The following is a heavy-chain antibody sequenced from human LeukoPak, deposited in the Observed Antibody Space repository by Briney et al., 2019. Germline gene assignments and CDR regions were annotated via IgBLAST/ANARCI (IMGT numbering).Heavy chain of an antibody. Sequence: ASVKVSCKASGDTFTTDYIHWVRQGPGQGPEWMGVSNPSGGSTTNAQKFQGRVTMTRDTSTSTVNMELSSLRSEDTAIYYCARARGSGSYYGHDYYYYHYMDVWGKGTTVTVSS. CDR3: ARARGSGSYYGHDYYYYHYMDV. J-gene: IGHJ6*03. CDR2: SNPSGGST. CDR1: GDTFTTDY. V-gene: IGHV1-46*01. D-gene: IGHD3-10*01.